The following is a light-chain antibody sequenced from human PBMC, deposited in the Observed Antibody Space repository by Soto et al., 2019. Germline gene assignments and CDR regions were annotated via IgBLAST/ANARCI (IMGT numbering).Light chain of an antibody. CDR1: QNVNNAF. Sequence: PGERATLSCRASQNVNNAFVAWYQQKPGQAPSLLIYGVSDRATGVPDRFSGSGSGTDFTLTISRLEPEDFAVYYCQQHGASITFGGGTRVENK. CDR2: GVS. CDR3: QQHGASIT. V-gene: IGKV3-20*01. J-gene: IGKJ4*01.